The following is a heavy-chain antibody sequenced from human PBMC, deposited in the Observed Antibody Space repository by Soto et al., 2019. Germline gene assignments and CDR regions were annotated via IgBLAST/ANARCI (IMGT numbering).Heavy chain of an antibody. Sequence: PGGSLRLSCAAAGFTFSSYAMSWVRQAPGKGLEWVSAISGSGGNTYYADSVKGRFTISRDNSKNTLYLQMNSLRAEDTAVYYCAKDLNRHNDILTGNPWFDPGGQGTLVTVSS. J-gene: IGHJ5*02. D-gene: IGHD3-9*01. CDR2: ISGSGGNT. CDR1: GFTFSSYA. V-gene: IGHV3-23*01. CDR3: AKDLNRHNDILTGNPWFDP.